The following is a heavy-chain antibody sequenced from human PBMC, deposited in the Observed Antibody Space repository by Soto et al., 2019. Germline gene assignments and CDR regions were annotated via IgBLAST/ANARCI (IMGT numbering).Heavy chain of an antibody. CDR2: ISSGGLT. CDR3: GRSAGASYHLHALVI. J-gene: IGHJ3*02. Sequence: GGSLRLSCALSGFTASSSYMNWARQAAGKELECHSIISSGGLTDSADSVHGRFTISRDNSKSRLYIQKNSLRAEKTAVYYCGRSAGASYHLHALVIWAQGPMVTVSS. V-gene: IGHV3-53*01. CDR1: GFTASSSY. D-gene: IGHD3-16*02.